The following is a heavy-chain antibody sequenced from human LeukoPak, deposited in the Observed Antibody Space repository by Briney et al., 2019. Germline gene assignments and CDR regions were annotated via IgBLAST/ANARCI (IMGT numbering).Heavy chain of an antibody. CDR3: ARAPSGAHFDY. CDR2: VYYSGST. CDR1: GGSISSYY. V-gene: IGHV4-59*01. J-gene: IGHJ4*02. Sequence: ASETLSLTCTVSGGSISSYYWSWIRQPPGKGLEWIGYVYYSGSTNYNPSLKSRVTISVDTSKNQFSLKLSSVTAADTAVYYCARAPSGAHFDYWGQGTLVTVSS. D-gene: IGHD4/OR15-4a*01.